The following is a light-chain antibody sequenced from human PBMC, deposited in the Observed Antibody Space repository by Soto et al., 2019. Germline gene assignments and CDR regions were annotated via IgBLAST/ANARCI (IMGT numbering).Light chain of an antibody. CDR2: GAS. CDR3: QHSYGTSRT. V-gene: IGKV1-39*01. CDR1: QSISSH. Sequence: DIPMAQSPSSLSASIGDRVTITCRTSQSISSHLNWYQHKPGRAPKLLIFGASTLQFGVPSRFSGSGSGTDFTLTISGLQPEDFATYDCQHSYGTSRTFGQGTRLEIK. J-gene: IGKJ2*01.